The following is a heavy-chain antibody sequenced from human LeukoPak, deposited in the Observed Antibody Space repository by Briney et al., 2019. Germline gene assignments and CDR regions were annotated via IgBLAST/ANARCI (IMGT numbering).Heavy chain of an antibody. V-gene: IGHV3-21*01. J-gene: IGHJ4*02. CDR3: ARDVTLGNFDY. D-gene: IGHD3-16*01. Sequence: PGGSLRLSCAASGFTFSSYSMNWVRQAPGKGLEWVSSISSSSSYIYYAASVKGRFTISRDNAKNSLYLQMNSLRAEDTAVYYCARDVTLGNFDYWGQGILDIVSS. CDR2: ISSSSSYI. CDR1: GFTFSSYS.